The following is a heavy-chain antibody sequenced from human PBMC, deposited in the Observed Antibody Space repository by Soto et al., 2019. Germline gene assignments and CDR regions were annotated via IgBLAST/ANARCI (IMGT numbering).Heavy chain of an antibody. J-gene: IGHJ4*02. V-gene: IGHV1-69*13. CDR2: IIPIFGTA. Sequence: SVKVSCKASGSTFSSYAISWVRQAPGHGLQWMGGIIPIFGTANYAQKFQGGVTITADEATSTAYMELSSLRSEDTAVYYCARDLLDYYDSSGYSRPLNFDYWGQGTLVTVSS. CDR1: GSTFSSYA. D-gene: IGHD3-22*01. CDR3: ARDLLDYYDSSGYSRPLNFDY.